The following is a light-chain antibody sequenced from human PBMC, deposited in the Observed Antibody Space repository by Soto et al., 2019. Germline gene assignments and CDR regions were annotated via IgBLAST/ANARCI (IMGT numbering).Light chain of an antibody. CDR3: QQIYSPPWT. V-gene: IGKV1-39*01. CDR1: QTVSKY. Sequence: IQITPSPSTLSASVGTRVTIVCRASQTVSKYVNWYQQKPGKAPKLLIYAASTLQSGVPSRFSGSGSGTDFTLTISSLQPEDFATYYCQQIYSPPWTFGQGTKVDI. J-gene: IGKJ1*01. CDR2: AAS.